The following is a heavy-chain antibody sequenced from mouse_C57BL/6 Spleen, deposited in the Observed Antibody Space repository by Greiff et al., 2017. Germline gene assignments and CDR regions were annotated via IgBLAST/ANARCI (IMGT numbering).Heavy chain of an antibody. CDR3: ARARHYYFDY. CDR1: GYSITSGYY. J-gene: IGHJ2*01. V-gene: IGHV3-6*01. Sequence: EVQLVESGPGLVKPSQSLSLTCSVTGYSITSGYYWNWIRQFPGNKLEWMGYISYDGSNNYNPSLKNRISITRDTSKNQFFLKLNSVTTEDTATYYCARARHYYFDYWGQGTTLTVSS. CDR2: ISYDGSN.